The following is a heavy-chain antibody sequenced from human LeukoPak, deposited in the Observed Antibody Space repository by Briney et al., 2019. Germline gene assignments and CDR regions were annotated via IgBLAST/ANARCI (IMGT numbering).Heavy chain of an antibody. Sequence: GGSLRLSCAASGFTFSSYAMTWVRQAPGKGLEWVSSIVGSGGSTFYADSVEGRFAISRDNSKNTLYLRMNSLRAEDTAVYYCAKGPAVAGNCFDYWGQGTLVTVSS. J-gene: IGHJ4*02. CDR2: IVGSGGST. V-gene: IGHV3-23*01. D-gene: IGHD6-19*01. CDR1: GFTFSSYA. CDR3: AKGPAVAGNCFDY.